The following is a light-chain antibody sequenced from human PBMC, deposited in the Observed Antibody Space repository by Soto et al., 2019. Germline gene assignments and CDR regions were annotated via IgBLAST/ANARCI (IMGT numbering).Light chain of an antibody. J-gene: IGKJ1*01. CDR2: AAS. CDR3: QQSDSSPWT. CDR1: RSITNY. V-gene: IGKV1-39*01. Sequence: DIQMTQSPSSLSASVGDRVTITCRASRSITNYLNWYQQKPGKAPKLLVYAASSLQSGVPSRFSGSGSGTDFTLTIRSLQREDFATYYCQQSDSSPWTFGQGTKVEVK.